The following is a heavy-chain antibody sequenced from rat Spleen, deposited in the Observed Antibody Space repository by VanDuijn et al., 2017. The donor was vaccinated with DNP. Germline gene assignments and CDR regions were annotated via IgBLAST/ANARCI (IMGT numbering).Heavy chain of an antibody. CDR1: GFTFRNYY. J-gene: IGHJ2*01. V-gene: IGHV5-27*01. CDR2: ISSGGSRT. CDR3: ARXXXSYXXX. Sequence: EVHLVESGGGLVQPGRSLKLSCAASGFTFRNYYMTWVRRAPETGLEWVATISSGGSRTYYPDSVKGRFTIXRDKTRNXLSXQMNTLRSEXXSSXXXARXXXSYXXXWGQGVXXTV. D-gene: IGHD1-3*01.